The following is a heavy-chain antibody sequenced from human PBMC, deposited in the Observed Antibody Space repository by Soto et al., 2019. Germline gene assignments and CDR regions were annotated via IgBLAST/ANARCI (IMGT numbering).Heavy chain of an antibody. CDR3: AREGSLYSSGWTWDYYYCGTDV. J-gene: IGHJ6*02. D-gene: IGHD6-19*01. Sequence: QVQLVQSGAEVKKPGASVKVSCKASGYTFTSYGISWVRQAPGQGLEGMGWISAYNGNTNYAQKLPGRVTMATDTSRSAAAMRLRSLGSDDTAVYYCAREGSLYSSGWTWDYYYCGTDVSGQGTTVTVSS. CDR2: ISAYNGNT. V-gene: IGHV1-18*01. CDR1: GYTFTSYG.